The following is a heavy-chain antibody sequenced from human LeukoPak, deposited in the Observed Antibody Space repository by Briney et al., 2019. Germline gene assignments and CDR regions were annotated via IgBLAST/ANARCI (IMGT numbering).Heavy chain of an antibody. CDR1: GFIITSHW. J-gene: IGHJ3*02. Sequence: PGGSLRLSCEASGFIITSHWMSWVRQAPGKRPEWVANIKQDGSDKYYLDSVKGRFTISRDNAKNSLYLQMNSLRDEETAMYYCVRGGGTLDMWGQETMVTVSS. CDR2: IKQDGSDK. D-gene: IGHD1-1*01. V-gene: IGHV3-7*01. CDR3: VRGGGTLDM.